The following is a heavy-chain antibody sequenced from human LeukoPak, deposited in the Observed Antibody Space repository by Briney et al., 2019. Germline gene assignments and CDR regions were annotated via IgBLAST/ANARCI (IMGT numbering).Heavy chain of an antibody. Sequence: GGSLRLSCAASGFTFSNYWMSWVRQAPGKGLEWVANIKQDGSEKFYVDSVKGRFTISRDNAKNSLYLQMNSLRAEDTAVYYCARNQLLSRYYFDYWGQGTLVTVPS. J-gene: IGHJ4*02. D-gene: IGHD2-2*01. CDR2: IKQDGSEK. V-gene: IGHV3-7*01. CDR1: GFTFSNYW. CDR3: ARNQLLSRYYFDY.